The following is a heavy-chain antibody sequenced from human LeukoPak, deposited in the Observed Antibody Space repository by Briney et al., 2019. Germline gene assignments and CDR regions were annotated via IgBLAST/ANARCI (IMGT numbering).Heavy chain of an antibody. Sequence: GGSLRLSCAASGFTFHNYAIHWVRQAPGKGLEWVSLTSGDGITTYFADSVKGRFTISRDNSKSSLFLHMNSLRTEDTALYYCARDHVYGGADYWGQGTLVTVSS. V-gene: IGHV3-43*02. CDR2: TSGDGITT. CDR1: GFTFHNYA. CDR3: ARDHVYGGADY. J-gene: IGHJ4*02. D-gene: IGHD5/OR15-5a*01.